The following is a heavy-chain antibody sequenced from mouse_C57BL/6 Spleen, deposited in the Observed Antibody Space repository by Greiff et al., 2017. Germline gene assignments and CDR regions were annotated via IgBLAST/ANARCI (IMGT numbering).Heavy chain of an antibody. Sequence: VQLQQSGPELVKPGASVKMSCKASGYTFTDYNMHWVKQSHGKSLEWIGYINPNNGGTSYNQKFKGKATLTVNKSSSTAYMELRSLTSEDSAVYYCARPQLVYWYFDVWGTGTTVTVSS. CDR1: GYTFTDYN. CDR3: ARPQLVYWYFDV. V-gene: IGHV1-22*01. J-gene: IGHJ1*03. D-gene: IGHD4-1*02. CDR2: INPNNGGT.